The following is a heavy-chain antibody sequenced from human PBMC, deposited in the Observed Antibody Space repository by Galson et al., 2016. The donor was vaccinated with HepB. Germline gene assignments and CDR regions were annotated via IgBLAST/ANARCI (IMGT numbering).Heavy chain of an antibody. Sequence: CAISGDSVSSNSATWNWIRQSPSRGPGWLGRTYYRSKWYNDYALSVKSRITTNPDTSKNQFSLQLNSVTPEDTAVYYCARVRSGYSGYANPYYYGMDVWGQGTTVTVSS. CDR3: ARVRSGYSGYANPYYYGMDV. J-gene: IGHJ6*02. V-gene: IGHV6-1*01. D-gene: IGHD5-12*01. CDR2: TYYRSKWYN. CDR1: GDSVSSNSAT.